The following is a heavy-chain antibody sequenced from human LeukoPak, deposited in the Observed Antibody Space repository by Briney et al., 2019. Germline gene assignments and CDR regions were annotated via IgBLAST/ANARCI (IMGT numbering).Heavy chain of an antibody. Sequence: GGSLRLSCAASGFTFSSYWMHWVRQAPGKGLVWVSRINSDGSSTSYADSVEGRFTISRDNAKNTLYLQMNSLRAEDTAVYYCARRDYYDSSGPFDHWGQGTLVTVSS. J-gene: IGHJ4*02. V-gene: IGHV3-74*01. CDR3: ARRDYYDSSGPFDH. CDR2: INSDGSST. CDR1: GFTFSSYW. D-gene: IGHD3-22*01.